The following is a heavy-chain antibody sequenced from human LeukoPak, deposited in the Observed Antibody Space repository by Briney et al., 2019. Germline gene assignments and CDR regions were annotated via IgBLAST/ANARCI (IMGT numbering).Heavy chain of an antibody. CDR1: GFTFSSYS. D-gene: IGHD2-21*02. Sequence: GGSLRLSCAASGFTFSSYSMNWVRQAPGKGLEWVSSISSSSSYIYYADSVKGRFTISRDNAKNSLYLQMNSLRAEDTAVYYCARGFHIVVVTFHDAFDIWGQGTMVTVSS. J-gene: IGHJ3*02. CDR2: ISSSSSYI. V-gene: IGHV3-21*01. CDR3: ARGFHIVVVTFHDAFDI.